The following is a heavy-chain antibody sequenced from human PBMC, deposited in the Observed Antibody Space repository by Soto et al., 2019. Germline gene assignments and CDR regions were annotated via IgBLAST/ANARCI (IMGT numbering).Heavy chain of an antibody. CDR1: GFTFNTYW. D-gene: IGHD3-3*01. CDR3: AKDRVQRFLEWFDAFDI. J-gene: IGHJ3*02. V-gene: IGHV3-7*01. CDR2: IKEDGSKK. Sequence: GGSLRLSCAASGFTFNTYWMTWVLQAPWKGLEWVANIKEDGSKKYYVDSVKGRFTISRDNSKNTLYLQMNSLRAEDTAVYYCAKDRVQRFLEWFDAFDIWGQGTMVTVSS.